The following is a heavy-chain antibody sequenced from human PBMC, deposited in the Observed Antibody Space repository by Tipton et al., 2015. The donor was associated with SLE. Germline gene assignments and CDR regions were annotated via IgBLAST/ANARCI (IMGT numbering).Heavy chain of an antibody. J-gene: IGHJ4*02. Sequence: TLSLTCAVSGGSISSGGYSWSWIRQPPGKGLEWMGYIYHTGSTYNNPSLKSRVTISVDTSKNQFSLKVSSVTAADTAVYYCARGRLGDSQHHFDYWGQGTLVTVSS. CDR2: IYHTGST. CDR1: GGSISSGGYS. CDR3: ARGRLGDSQHHFDY. V-gene: IGHV4-30-2*01. D-gene: IGHD1-26*01.